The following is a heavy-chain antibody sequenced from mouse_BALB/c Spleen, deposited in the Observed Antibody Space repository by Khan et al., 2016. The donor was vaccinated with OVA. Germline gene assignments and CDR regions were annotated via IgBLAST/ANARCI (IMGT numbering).Heavy chain of an antibody. CDR2: IYPGSGSI. Sequence: QVQLQQSGPGLVKPGASVTMSCKASGYSFTDYIISWVKQRTGQGLQGIREIYPGSGSIYSNEAFKGKAILTADKSSNTAYLQFSSMTTSDSAVYFCARRDYGSRYTGFAYSRPGTLVIVSA. V-gene: IGHV1-77*01. J-gene: IGHJ3*01. CDR1: GYSFTDYI. D-gene: IGHD1-1*01. CDR3: ARRDYGSRYTGFAY.